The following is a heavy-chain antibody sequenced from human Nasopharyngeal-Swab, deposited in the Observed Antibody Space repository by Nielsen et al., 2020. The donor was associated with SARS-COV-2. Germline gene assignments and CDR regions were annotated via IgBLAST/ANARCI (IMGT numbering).Heavy chain of an antibody. CDR3: AREADSSGYYQPLYYYYGMDV. CDR1: GFTFSSYA. V-gene: IGHV3-30-3*01. J-gene: IGHJ6*02. CDR2: ISYDGSNK. D-gene: IGHD3-22*01. Sequence: GESLKISCAASGFTFSSYAMHWVRQAPGKGLEWVAVISYDGSNKYYADSVKGRFTISRDNSKNTLYLQMNSLRAEDTAVYYCAREADSSGYYQPLYYYYGMDVWGQGTTVTVSS.